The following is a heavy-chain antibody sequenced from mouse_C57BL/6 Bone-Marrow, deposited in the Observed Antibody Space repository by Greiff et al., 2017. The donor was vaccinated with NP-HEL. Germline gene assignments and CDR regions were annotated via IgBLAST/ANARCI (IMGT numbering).Heavy chain of an antibody. CDR2: ISSGGDYI. J-gene: IGHJ4*01. D-gene: IGHD2-4*01. CDR3: TREGDYVLYAMDY. V-gene: IGHV5-9-1*02. CDR1: GFTFSSYA. Sequence: EVKLMESGEGLVKPGGSLKLSCAASGFTFSSYAMSWVRQTPEKRLEWVAYISSGGDYIFYADTVKGRFTISRDNARNTQYLQMSSLKSEDTAMYYCTREGDYVLYAMDYWGQGTSVTVSS.